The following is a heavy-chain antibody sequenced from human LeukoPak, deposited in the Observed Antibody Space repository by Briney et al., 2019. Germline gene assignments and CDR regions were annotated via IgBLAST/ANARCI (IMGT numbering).Heavy chain of an antibody. J-gene: IGHJ4*02. CDR2: ISAYNGNT. CDR3: ARDPETRYCGGGSCYYDY. Sequence: VASVKVSCKASGYTFTSYGISWVRQAPGQGLELMGWISAYNGNTNYAQKLQGRVTMTTDTSTSTAYMELRSLRSDDTAVYYCARDPETRYCGGGSCYYDYWGQGTLVTVSS. V-gene: IGHV1-18*01. D-gene: IGHD2-15*01. CDR1: GYTFTSYG.